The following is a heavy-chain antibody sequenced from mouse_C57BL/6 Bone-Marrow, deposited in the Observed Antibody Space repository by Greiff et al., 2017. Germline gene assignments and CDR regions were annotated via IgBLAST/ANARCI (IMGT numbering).Heavy chain of an antibody. CDR2: SRNKANDYTT. V-gene: IGHV7-1*01. Sequence: EVKLVESGGGLVQSGRSLRLSCATSGFTFSDFYMEWVRQAPGKGLEWIAASRNKANDYTTEYSASVKGRFIVSRDTSQSILYLQMNALRAEDTDIYYCARVPYYYGSSPSYWYFDVWGTGTTVTVSS. CDR3: ARVPYYYGSSPSYWYFDV. CDR1: GFTFSDFY. D-gene: IGHD1-1*01. J-gene: IGHJ1*03.